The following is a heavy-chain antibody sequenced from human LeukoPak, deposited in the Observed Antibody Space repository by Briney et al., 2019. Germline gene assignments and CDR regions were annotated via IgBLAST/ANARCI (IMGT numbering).Heavy chain of an antibody. V-gene: IGHV4-38-2*02. CDR2: FYHNGNT. D-gene: IGHD5-18*01. CDR3: ARIEAVTRGYNHAYYFDY. Sequence: SETLSLTCTVSTYSISSGYYWGWIRQPPGKGLEWIGNFYHNGNTYYNPSLKSRVTISVDTSKKQFSLKLRTATAADTAVYYCARIEAVTRGYNHAYYFDYWGQGTLVTVSS. CDR1: TYSISSGYY. J-gene: IGHJ4*02.